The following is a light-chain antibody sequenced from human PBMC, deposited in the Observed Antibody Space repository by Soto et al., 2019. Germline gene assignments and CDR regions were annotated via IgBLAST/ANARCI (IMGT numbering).Light chain of an antibody. V-gene: IGKV3-15*01. Sequence: EVVMTQSPATLSLSPGERATLSCRASQSVSSSLAWYQQKPGQAPRLLIYGASTRAAGIPDRFSGSGSETEFTLTISSLPAEDFAIYYCQQYNNWWTFGQGTQVEIK. CDR3: QQYNNWWT. CDR2: GAS. J-gene: IGKJ1*01. CDR1: QSVSSS.